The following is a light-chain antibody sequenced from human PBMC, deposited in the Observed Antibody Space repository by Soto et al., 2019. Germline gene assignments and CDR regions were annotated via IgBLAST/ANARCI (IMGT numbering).Light chain of an antibody. J-gene: IGKJ5*01. Sequence: DIQMTQSPSSLSASVGDSVTITCQASQDISNYLNWYQQKPGKAPKLLIYDASNLGIGVPSRFSGSGSGTHFTFTISSLQPEDFATYYCQQYDYLPITFGQGTRLESK. CDR1: QDISNY. V-gene: IGKV1-33*01. CDR2: DAS. CDR3: QQYDYLPIT.